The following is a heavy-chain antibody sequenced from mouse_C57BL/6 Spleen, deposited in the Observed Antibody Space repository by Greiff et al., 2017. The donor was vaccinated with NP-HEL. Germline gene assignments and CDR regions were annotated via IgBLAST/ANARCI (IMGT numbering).Heavy chain of an antibody. J-gene: IGHJ3*01. CDR2: IYPGSGST. Sequence: QVQLKQPGAELVKPGASVKMSCKASGYTFTSYWITWVKQRPGQGLEWIGDIYPGSGSTNYNEKFKSKATLTVDTSSSTAYMQLSSLTSEDSAVYYCARSWDYSNRAWFAYWGQGTLVTVSA. V-gene: IGHV1-55*01. D-gene: IGHD2-5*01. CDR1: GYTFTSYW. CDR3: ARSWDYSNRAWFAY.